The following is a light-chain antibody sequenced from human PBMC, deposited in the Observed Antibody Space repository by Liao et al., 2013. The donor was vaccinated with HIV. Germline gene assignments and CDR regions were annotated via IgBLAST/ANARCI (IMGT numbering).Light chain of an antibody. CDR3: QVWDSSSDHYV. J-gene: IGLJ1*01. V-gene: IGLV3-21*01. CDR2: YDS. Sequence: SYVLTQAPSVSVAPGKTARITCGGNNIGSKSVYWYQQKPGQAPVLVIYYDSDRPSGIPERFSGSNSGNTATLTISRVEAGDEADYYCQVWDSSSDHYVFGTGTKVTVL. CDR1: NIGSKS.